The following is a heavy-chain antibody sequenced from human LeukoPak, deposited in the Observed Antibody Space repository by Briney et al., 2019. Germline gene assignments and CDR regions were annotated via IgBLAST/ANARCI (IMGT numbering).Heavy chain of an antibody. Sequence: SETLSLTCTVSGGSISSYYWSWIRQPPGKGLEWIGYIYYSGSTNYNPSLKGRVTISVDTSKNQFSLKLSSVTAADTAVYYCARAAEGYYFDYWGQGTLVTVSS. CDR3: ARAAEGYYFDY. J-gene: IGHJ4*02. D-gene: IGHD6-19*01. V-gene: IGHV4-59*01. CDR2: IYYSGST. CDR1: GGSISSYY.